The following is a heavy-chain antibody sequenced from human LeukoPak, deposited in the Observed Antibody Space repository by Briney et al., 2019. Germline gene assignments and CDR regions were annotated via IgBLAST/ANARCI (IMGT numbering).Heavy chain of an antibody. Sequence: SETLSLTCTVSGASINSHYWSWIRQPAGKGLEWIGRIYTSGSTYYNPSLKSRVTMSVDTSKNQFSLKLSSVTAADTAVYYCARDAYYYDTGGYYQTDYWGQGTLVTVSS. V-gene: IGHV4-4*07. D-gene: IGHD3-22*01. CDR2: IYTSGST. CDR1: GASINSHY. CDR3: ARDAYYYDTGGYYQTDY. J-gene: IGHJ4*02.